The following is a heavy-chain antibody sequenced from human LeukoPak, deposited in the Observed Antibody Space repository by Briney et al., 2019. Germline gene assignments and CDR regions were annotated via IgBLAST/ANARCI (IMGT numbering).Heavy chain of an antibody. CDR1: GDSIRSYY. J-gene: IGHJ2*01. D-gene: IGHD2-2*01. Sequence: SETLSLTCTVSGDSIRSYYWSWIRQSPGKGLEWIAYIYYNGRTDSNPSLKSRVTISLDMSKNQLPLKLNSVTAADAAVYYCVRHDYDTSWGLDWFFDLWGRGTLVIVSS. CDR3: VRHDYDTSWGLDWFFDL. CDR2: IYYNGRT. V-gene: IGHV4-59*08.